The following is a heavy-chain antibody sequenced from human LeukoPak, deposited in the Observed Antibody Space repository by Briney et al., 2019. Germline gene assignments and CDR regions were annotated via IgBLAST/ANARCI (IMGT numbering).Heavy chain of an antibody. Sequence: GGSLRLSCAASGFTFSSYGMSWVRQAPGKGLEWVSAISGSGGSTYYADSVKGRFTISRDNSKNTLYLQMNSLRAEDTALYYCAKPGGKYCSSTSCYPDYWGQGTLVTVSS. CDR1: GFTFSSYG. V-gene: IGHV3-23*01. D-gene: IGHD2-2*01. CDR3: AKPGGKYCSSTSCYPDY. J-gene: IGHJ4*02. CDR2: ISGSGGST.